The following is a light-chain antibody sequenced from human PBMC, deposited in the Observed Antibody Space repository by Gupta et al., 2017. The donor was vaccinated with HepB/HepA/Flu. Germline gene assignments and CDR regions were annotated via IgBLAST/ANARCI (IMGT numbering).Light chain of an antibody. CDR2: DVS. J-gene: IGLJ1*01. V-gene: IGLV2-14*03. CDR1: SSDVGGYDY. Sequence: QSALTQPAAVSGSPDQSITIYCTGTSSDVGGYDYVSWYQQHPDKAPKLMIYDVSNRPSGISYRFSGSKSGNTASLTISGLQAADEADHYCSSFTSSRFLVFGTGTKVTVI. CDR3: SSFTSSRFLV.